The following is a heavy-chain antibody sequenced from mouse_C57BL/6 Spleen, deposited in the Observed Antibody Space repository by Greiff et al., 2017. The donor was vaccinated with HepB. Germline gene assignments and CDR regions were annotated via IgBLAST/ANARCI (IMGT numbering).Heavy chain of an antibody. CDR2: IYPGDGDT. V-gene: IGHV1-82*01. J-gene: IGHJ2*01. D-gene: IGHD2-1*01. Sequence: VQLQQSGPELVKPGASVKISCKASGYAFSSSWMNWVTQRPGKGLEWIGRIYPGDGDTNYNGKFKGKATLTADKSSSTAYMQLSSLTSEDSAVYFCARPLYPYYFDYWGQGTTLTVSS. CDR1: GYAFSSSW. CDR3: ARPLYPYYFDY.